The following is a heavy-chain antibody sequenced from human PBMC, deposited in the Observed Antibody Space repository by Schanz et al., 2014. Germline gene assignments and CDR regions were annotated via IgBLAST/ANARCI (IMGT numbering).Heavy chain of an antibody. CDR2: FIPILDVG. CDR1: RSTFSSYT. J-gene: IGHJ3*02. D-gene: IGHD3-10*01. Sequence: QVQLLQSGAEVKKPGSSVKVSCKASRSTFSSYTISWVRQARGQGLEWVGRFIPILDVGNYAQQFQGRVTFTADKSTSRAYMELSTLRYVDTSVCCCASSSVPGRFHTWGQGTMVSVSS. V-gene: IGHV1-69*02. CDR3: ASSSVPGRFHT.